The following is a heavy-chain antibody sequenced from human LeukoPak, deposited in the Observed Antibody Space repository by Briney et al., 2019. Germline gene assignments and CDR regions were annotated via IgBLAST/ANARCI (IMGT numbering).Heavy chain of an antibody. D-gene: IGHD3-22*01. V-gene: IGHV3-30*18. Sequence: GRSLRLSCAASGFTFSSYGMHWVRQAPGKGLEWVAVISYDGSNKYYADSVKGRFTISRDNSKNTLYLQMNSLRAEDTAVYYCAKDRAVIVVVPSGIDYWGQGTLVTVSS. J-gene: IGHJ4*02. CDR1: GFTFSSYG. CDR2: ISYDGSNK. CDR3: AKDRAVIVVVPSGIDY.